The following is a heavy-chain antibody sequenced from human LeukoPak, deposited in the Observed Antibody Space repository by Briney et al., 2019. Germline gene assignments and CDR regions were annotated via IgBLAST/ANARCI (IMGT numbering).Heavy chain of an antibody. CDR1: GYTFSDFY. Sequence: ASVKVSCKTSGYTFSDFYMHWVRHAPGQGLEYMGWINANSGDTNSAQKFRGRVTLTRDTSISTAYMELRSLRSDDTAVYYCAGEYCRGGRCNQAFEYWGQGTLVTVSS. CDR2: INANSGDT. CDR3: AGEYCRGGRCNQAFEY. V-gene: IGHV1-2*02. D-gene: IGHD2-15*01. J-gene: IGHJ4*02.